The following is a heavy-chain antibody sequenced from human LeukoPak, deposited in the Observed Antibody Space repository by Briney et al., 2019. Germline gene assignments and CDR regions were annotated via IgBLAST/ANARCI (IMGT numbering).Heavy chain of an antibody. D-gene: IGHD2-2*01. J-gene: IGHJ5*02. CDR2: MSAYNGNT. CDR3: ARTWLDVVSAARGYNWFDP. CDR1: GDTFTSYG. Sequence: ASVKVSCKASGDTFTSYGISWVRQAPGQGLEWMGWMSAYNGNTNYAQKLQGRVTMTTDTSTSTAYMELRSLRSDDTAVYYCARTWLDVVSAARGYNWFDPWRQGTLVTVSS. V-gene: IGHV1-18*01.